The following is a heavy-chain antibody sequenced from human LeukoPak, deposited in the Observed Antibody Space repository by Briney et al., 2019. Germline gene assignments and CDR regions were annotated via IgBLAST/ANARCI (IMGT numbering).Heavy chain of an antibody. D-gene: IGHD3-3*01. J-gene: IGHJ4*02. V-gene: IGHV3-23*01. CDR1: RVTFSSYA. CDR3: AKESSYYDFWSGYYSDY. Sequence: PGGSLRLSCAASRVTFSSYAMSWVRQAPGKGLEWVSAVSNSGSSTYYADSVKGRFTISRDNSKNTLYLQMNSLRPEDTAVYYCAKESSYYDFWSGYYSDYWGQGTLVTVS. CDR2: VSNSGSST.